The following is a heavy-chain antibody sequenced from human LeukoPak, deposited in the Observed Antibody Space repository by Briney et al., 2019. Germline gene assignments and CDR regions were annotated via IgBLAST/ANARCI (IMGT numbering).Heavy chain of an antibody. J-gene: IGHJ4*02. CDR2: ISGSGRP. V-gene: IGHV3-11*01. Sequence: NPGGSLRLSCTASGFTFSDYYMTWIRQAPGKGLEWVSYISGSGRPRYADSATGRFTISRDNARNSPYLQMSSLRVEDTAVYYCARAPTGQIDYWGQGTLVTVSS. CDR3: ARAPTGQIDY. D-gene: IGHD3-9*01. CDR1: GFTFSDYY.